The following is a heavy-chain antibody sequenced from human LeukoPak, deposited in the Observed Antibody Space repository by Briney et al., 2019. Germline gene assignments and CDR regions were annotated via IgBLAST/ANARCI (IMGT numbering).Heavy chain of an antibody. CDR2: ISWRSSDI. CDR1: GFTLSSYN. CDR3: AKGLGYSYGSNLS. Sequence: GGSLRLSCVASGFTLSSYNMKWIRQAPVKRLEWVSYISWRSSDIEYADSVKGRFTISRDIDKKSLYLQMNSLRAEDTAVYYCAKGLGYSYGSNLSWGQGTLVTVSS. J-gene: IGHJ5*02. D-gene: IGHD5-18*01. V-gene: IGHV3-21*04.